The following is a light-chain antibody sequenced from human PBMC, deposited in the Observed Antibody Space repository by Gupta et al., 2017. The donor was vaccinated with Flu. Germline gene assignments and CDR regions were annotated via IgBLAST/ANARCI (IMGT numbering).Light chain of an antibody. Sequence: EIVLTQSPGTLSLSPGERATLSCRDSQSVSSSYLAWYQQKPGQAPRLLIYGASSRATGIPDRFSGSGSGTDFTLTISRLEPEDFAVYYCQQYGSSGFTFGPGTKVDIK. CDR2: GAS. V-gene: IGKV3-20*01. J-gene: IGKJ3*01. CDR3: QQYGSSGFT. CDR1: QSVSSSY.